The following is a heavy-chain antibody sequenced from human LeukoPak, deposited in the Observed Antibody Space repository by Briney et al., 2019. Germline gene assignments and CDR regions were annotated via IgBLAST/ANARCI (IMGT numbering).Heavy chain of an antibody. CDR3: ARDLGYCSGGSCYSASIDY. D-gene: IGHD2-15*01. J-gene: IGHJ4*02. V-gene: IGHV1-2*02. Sequence: GASVKVSCKASGYTFTGYYTHWVRQAPGQGLEWMGWINPNSGGTNYAQKFQGRVTMTRDTSISTAYMELSRLRSDDTAVYYCARDLGYCSGGSCYSASIDYWGQGTLVTVSS. CDR1: GYTFTGYY. CDR2: INPNSGGT.